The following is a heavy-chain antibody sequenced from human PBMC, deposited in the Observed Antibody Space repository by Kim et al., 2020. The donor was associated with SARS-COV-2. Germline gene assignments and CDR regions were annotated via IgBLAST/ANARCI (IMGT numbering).Heavy chain of an antibody. V-gene: IGHV3-11*03. CDR2: SYT. D-gene: IGHD1-26*01. CDR3: ASRRRGAGS. Sequence: SYTNYADSVKGRFTIARDNAKNSLYLQMNSLRAEDTAVYYCASRRRGAGSWGQGTLVTVSS. J-gene: IGHJ5*02.